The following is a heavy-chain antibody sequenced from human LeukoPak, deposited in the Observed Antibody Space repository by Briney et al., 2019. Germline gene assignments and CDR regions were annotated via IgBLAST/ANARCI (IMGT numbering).Heavy chain of an antibody. CDR3: ARGSGYFDY. Sequence: SSETLSLTCTVSGGSISSSSYYWGWIRQPPGKGLEWIGYIYHSGSTYYNPSLKSRVTISVDTSKNQFSLRLSSVTAADTARYYCARGSGYFDYWGHGSLVTVSS. D-gene: IGHD2-15*01. J-gene: IGHJ4*01. CDR2: IYHSGST. V-gene: IGHV4-30-4*08. CDR1: GGSISSSSYY.